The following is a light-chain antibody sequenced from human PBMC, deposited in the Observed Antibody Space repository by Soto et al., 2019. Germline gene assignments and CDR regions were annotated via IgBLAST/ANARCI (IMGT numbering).Light chain of an antibody. V-gene: IGKV1-5*01. CDR1: SSSKW. CDR2: DVS. Sequence: DIQMTQSPSTLAASVGDTVTMTCRSSSKWLAWYQKKPGKAPKLLIYDVSNLERGVPQRFSGSTSGAESTLTITGLQPDDLGTYYCQHTTDFTFGQGTKVDIK. CDR3: QHTTDFT. J-gene: IGKJ2*01.